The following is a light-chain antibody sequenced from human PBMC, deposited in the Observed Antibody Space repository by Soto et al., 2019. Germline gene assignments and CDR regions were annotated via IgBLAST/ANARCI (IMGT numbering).Light chain of an antibody. J-gene: IGLJ1*01. V-gene: IGLV2-23*02. CDR3: CSYAGDTTFFV. Sequence: QSALTQPASMSGSPGQSITISCTGTSSDVGSYYPVSWFQQHPGKAPQLIIYEVNKRPSGVSDRFSGSKSGNTASLTISGLQAADEAEYYCCSYAGDTTFFVFGTGTKVTVL. CDR2: EVN. CDR1: SSDVGSYYP.